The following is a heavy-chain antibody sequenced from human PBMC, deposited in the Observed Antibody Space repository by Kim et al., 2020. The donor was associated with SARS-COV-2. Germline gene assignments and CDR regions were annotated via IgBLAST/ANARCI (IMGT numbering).Heavy chain of an antibody. J-gene: IGHJ3*02. V-gene: IGHV3-48*02. Sequence: GGSLRLSCATSGFTFSACDMNWFRQAPGKGLEWLSFITKSSTTIYYADSVEGRFTISRDNAKNSLFLQMNSLRDEDTALYYCVRDRMGGAFDMWGQGTTVTVSS. CDR3: VRDRMGGAFDM. CDR1: GFTFSACD. D-gene: IGHD3-16*01. CDR2: ITKSSTTI.